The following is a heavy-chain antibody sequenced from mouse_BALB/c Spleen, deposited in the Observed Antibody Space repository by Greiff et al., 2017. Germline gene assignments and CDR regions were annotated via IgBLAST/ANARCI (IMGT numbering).Heavy chain of an antibody. CDR2: IWSGGST. CDR3: ARKRTTGVGGYAMDY. J-gene: IGHJ4*01. CDR1: GFSLTSYG. V-gene: IGHV2-4-1*01. Sequence: QVHVKQSGPGLVQPSQSLSITCTVSGFSLTSYGVHWVRQSPGKGLEWLGVIWSGGSTDYNAAFISRLSISKDNSKSQVFFKMNSLQADDTAIYYCARKRTTGVGGYAMDYWGQGTSVTVSS. D-gene: IGHD1-1*01.